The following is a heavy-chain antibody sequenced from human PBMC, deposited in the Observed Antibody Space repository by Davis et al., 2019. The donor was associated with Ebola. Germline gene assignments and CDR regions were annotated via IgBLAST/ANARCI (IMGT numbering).Heavy chain of an antibody. D-gene: IGHD3-22*01. CDR1: GGSFSGYY. CDR3: ARQGDYYDSSGYSFFDY. V-gene: IGHV4-34*01. CDR2: MNHSGST. J-gene: IGHJ4*02. Sequence: MPSETLSLTCAVYGGSFSGYYWSWIRQPPGTGLEWIGVMNHSGSTNYTPSLKSRVTISVDTSKNQFHLKLSSVTAADTAVYYCARQGDYYDSSGYSFFDYWGQGTLVTVSS.